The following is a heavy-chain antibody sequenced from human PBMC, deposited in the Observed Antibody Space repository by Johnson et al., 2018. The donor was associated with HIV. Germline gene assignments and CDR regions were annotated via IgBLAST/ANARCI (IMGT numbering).Heavy chain of an antibody. D-gene: IGHD3-22*01. Sequence: VQVVESGGGLVQPGRSLRLSCAASGFTFDDYAMHWVRQAPGKGLEWVSGISWNSGSIGYADSVKGRFTISRDNSKKTLFLQMNNLRAEDTAVYFCAKETRDSRSAFDIWGQGTMVTVSS. V-gene: IGHV3-9*01. CDR2: ISWNSGSI. CDR1: GFTFDDYA. J-gene: IGHJ3*02. CDR3: AKETRDSRSAFDI.